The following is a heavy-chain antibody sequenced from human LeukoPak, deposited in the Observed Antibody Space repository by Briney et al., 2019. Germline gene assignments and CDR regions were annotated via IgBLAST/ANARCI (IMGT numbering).Heavy chain of an antibody. CDR3: ARDLYSSGWGYFDY. D-gene: IGHD6-19*01. J-gene: IGHJ4*02. Sequence: SSETLSLTCTISGYSISSGYYWGWIRQPPGKGLEWIGGIYHSGSTYYNPSLKSRVTISLDTSENQFSLKLSSVTAADTAVYYCARDLYSSGWGYFDYWGQGTLVTVSS. V-gene: IGHV4-38-2*02. CDR1: GYSISSGYY. CDR2: IYHSGST.